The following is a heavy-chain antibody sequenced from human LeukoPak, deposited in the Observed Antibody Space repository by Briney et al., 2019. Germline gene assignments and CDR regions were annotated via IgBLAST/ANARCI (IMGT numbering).Heavy chain of an antibody. CDR2: IYGGGSP. D-gene: IGHD5-18*01. CDR1: GFTVSSNY. CDR3: ARDLNTARFDY. J-gene: IGHJ4*02. Sequence: GGSLRLSCAASGFTVSSNYMNWVRQAPGKGLEWVSAIYGGGSPYYADSVKGRFTISRDNSKNTLYLQMNSLRAEDTAVYYCARDLNTARFDYWGRGTLVTVSS. V-gene: IGHV3-66*01.